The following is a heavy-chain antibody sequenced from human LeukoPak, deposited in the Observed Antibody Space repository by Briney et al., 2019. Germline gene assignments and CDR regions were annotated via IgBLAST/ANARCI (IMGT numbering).Heavy chain of an antibody. V-gene: IGHV3-21*01. CDR2: ISRSSKYI. J-gene: IGHJ6*03. Sequence: GGSLRLSCAASGFTFSSYSMNWVRQAPGKGLEWVSSISRSSKYIYYADSVKGRFTISRDNAKNSLYLQMNSLRAEDTAVYYCAREEVENYYGSGSYPYYYYYMDVRDKGTTVTVSS. CDR1: GFTFSSYS. CDR3: AREEVENYYGSGSYPYYYYYMDV. D-gene: IGHD3-10*01.